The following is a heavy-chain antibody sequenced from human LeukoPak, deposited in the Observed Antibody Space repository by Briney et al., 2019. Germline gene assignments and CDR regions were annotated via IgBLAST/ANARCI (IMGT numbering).Heavy chain of an antibody. CDR3: ARSPRVGATGR. CDR2: IYHSGST. Sequence: SQTLSLTCAVSGGSISSGGYSWSWIRQPPGKGLEWIGYIYHSGSTNYNPSLKSRVTISVDTSKNQFSLKLSSVTAADTAVYYCARSPRVGATGRWGQGTLVTVSS. V-gene: IGHV4-30-2*01. J-gene: IGHJ4*02. D-gene: IGHD1-26*01. CDR1: GGSISSGGYS.